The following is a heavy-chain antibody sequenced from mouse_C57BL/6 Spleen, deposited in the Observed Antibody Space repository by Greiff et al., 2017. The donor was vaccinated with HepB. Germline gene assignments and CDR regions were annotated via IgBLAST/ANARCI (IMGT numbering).Heavy chain of an antibody. V-gene: IGHV1-19*01. CDR2: INPYNGGT. Sequence: VQLQQSGPVLVKPGASVKMSCKASGYTFTDYYMNWVKQSHGKSLEWIGVINPYNGGTSYNQKFKGKATLTVDKSSSTAYMELNSLTSEDSAVYYCAREGVYGNEGGNYFDYWGQGTTLTVSS. D-gene: IGHD2-1*01. J-gene: IGHJ2*01. CDR3: AREGVYGNEGGNYFDY. CDR1: GYTFTDYY.